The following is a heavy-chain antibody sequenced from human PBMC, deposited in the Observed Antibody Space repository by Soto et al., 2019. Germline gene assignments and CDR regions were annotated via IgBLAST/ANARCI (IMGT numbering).Heavy chain of an antibody. CDR3: AKGQGYDYYYALDV. Sequence: GGSLRLSCAASGFTFSAYAMSWVRQAPGKGLEWVSATTGSGGSTYYADSVKGRFTISRDNSKSTLFVQLNSLRAEDTAVYYCAKGQGYDYYYALDVWGQGTTVT. J-gene: IGHJ6*02. CDR2: TTGSGGST. V-gene: IGHV3-23*01. CDR1: GFTFSAYA. D-gene: IGHD3-3*01.